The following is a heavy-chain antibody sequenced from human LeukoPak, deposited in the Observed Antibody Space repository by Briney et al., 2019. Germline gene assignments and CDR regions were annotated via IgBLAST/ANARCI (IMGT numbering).Heavy chain of an antibody. Sequence: KSSETLSLTCAVYGGSFSGYYWSWIRQPPGKGLEWIGEINHSGSTNYNPSLKSRVTISVDTSKNQFSLKLSSVTAADTAVYYCARGGGSTPYYFDYWGQGTLVTVSS. CDR1: GGSFSGYY. V-gene: IGHV4-34*01. D-gene: IGHD2-2*01. CDR2: INHSGST. CDR3: ARGGGSTPYYFDY. J-gene: IGHJ4*02.